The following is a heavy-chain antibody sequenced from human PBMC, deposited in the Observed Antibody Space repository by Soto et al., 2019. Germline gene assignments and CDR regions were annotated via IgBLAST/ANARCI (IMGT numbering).Heavy chain of an antibody. Sequence: QVQLVQSGAEVKKPGASVKVSCKASGYTFTSYGISWVRQAPGQGLEWMGWISAYNGNTNYAQKLQGRVTMTTDTXXRAAYMELRSLRSDEPAVYYCARDKGDGSGSYYGYWGQGTLVTFSS. CDR2: ISAYNGNT. D-gene: IGHD3-10*01. CDR1: GYTFTSYG. J-gene: IGHJ4*02. CDR3: ARDKGDGSGSYYGY. V-gene: IGHV1-18*01.